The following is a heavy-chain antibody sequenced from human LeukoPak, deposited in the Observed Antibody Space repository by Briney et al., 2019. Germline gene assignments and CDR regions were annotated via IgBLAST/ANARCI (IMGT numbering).Heavy chain of an antibody. Sequence: GESLKISCKGSGYTFTTYWIGWVRQMPGKGLEWMGIIYPNDSNTRYSPSFQGQVTISADKSISTAYLQWSSLKASDTAMYYCARLIRVGKLNWFDPWGQGTLVTVSS. CDR3: ARLIRVGKLNWFDP. D-gene: IGHD4-23*01. J-gene: IGHJ5*02. CDR1: GYTFTTYW. CDR2: IYPNDSNT. V-gene: IGHV5-51*01.